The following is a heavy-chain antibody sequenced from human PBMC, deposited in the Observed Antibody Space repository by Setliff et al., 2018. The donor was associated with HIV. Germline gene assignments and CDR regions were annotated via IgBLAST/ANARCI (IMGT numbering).Heavy chain of an antibody. J-gene: IGHJ5*02. D-gene: IGHD6-19*01. CDR3: ARVIMAVAGTPYHFWFDP. Sequence: SETLSLTCTVSGGSINSFYWNWVRQPAGRGLEWIGRIFASGNTNYNPSLKSRVTMSVDTSKNQFSLKLSSVTAADTAVYYCARVIMAVAGTPYHFWFDPWGQGTLVTVSS. CDR2: IFASGNT. V-gene: IGHV4-4*07. CDR1: GGSINSFY.